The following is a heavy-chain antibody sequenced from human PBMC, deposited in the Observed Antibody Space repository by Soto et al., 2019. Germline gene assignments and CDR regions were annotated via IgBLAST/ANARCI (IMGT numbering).Heavy chain of an antibody. CDR2: IYPGDSDT. Sequence: GESLKIYWQGSGYSFTSYWIGWVRQMPGKGLGWMGIIYPGDSDTRYSPSFQGQVTISADKSISTAYLQWSSLKASDTAMYYCARARGGDCSSTSCYTGNWFDPWGQGTLVTVSS. J-gene: IGHJ5*02. CDR3: ARARGGDCSSTSCYTGNWFDP. V-gene: IGHV5-51*01. CDR1: GYSFTSYW. D-gene: IGHD2-2*02.